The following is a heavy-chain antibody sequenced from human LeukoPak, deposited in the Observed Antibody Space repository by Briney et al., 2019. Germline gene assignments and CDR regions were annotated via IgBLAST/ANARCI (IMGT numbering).Heavy chain of an antibody. V-gene: IGHV3-74*01. D-gene: IGHD3-10*01. CDR2: ISNDGTST. CDR3: ARGWFGPDS. CDR1: GVTLSGHS. J-gene: IGHJ5*01. Sequence: PGGSLRLSCVAPGVTLSGHSMHRVRQAPGKGLVWVSGISNDGTSTSYADSVKGRFTISRDNAKNTLYLQMHSLRAEDTAVYSCARGWFGPDSCGHGTLVTVSS.